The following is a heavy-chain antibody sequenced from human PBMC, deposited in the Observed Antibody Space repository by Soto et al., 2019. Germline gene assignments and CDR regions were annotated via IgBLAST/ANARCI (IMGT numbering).Heavy chain of an antibody. CDR3: ARDLYMEYSSSPAGGWFDP. CDR1: GFTFDDYG. CDR2: INWNGGST. J-gene: IGHJ5*02. V-gene: IGHV3-20*04. Sequence: GGSLRLSCAASGFTFDDYGMSWVRQAPGKGLEWVSGINWNGGSTGYADSVKGRFTISRDNAKNSLYLQMNSLRAEDTALYYCARDLYMEYSSSPAGGWFDPWGQGTLVTVSS. D-gene: IGHD6-6*01.